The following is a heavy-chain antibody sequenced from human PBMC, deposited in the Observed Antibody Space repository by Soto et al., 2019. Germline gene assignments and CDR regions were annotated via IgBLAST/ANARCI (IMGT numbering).Heavy chain of an antibody. CDR3: ARDRKQNGDYLPDYYYGMDV. J-gene: IGHJ6*02. CDR1: VDSISTYY. CDR2: IYASGGT. D-gene: IGHD4-17*01. Sequence: LSLTCTVSVDSISTYYWSWIRRPAGKGLEWIGRIYASGGTNYNPSLKSRVTMSADTSKNQLSLRLSSVTAADTAVYYCARDRKQNGDYLPDYYYGMDVWGQGTTVTVSS. V-gene: IGHV4-4*07.